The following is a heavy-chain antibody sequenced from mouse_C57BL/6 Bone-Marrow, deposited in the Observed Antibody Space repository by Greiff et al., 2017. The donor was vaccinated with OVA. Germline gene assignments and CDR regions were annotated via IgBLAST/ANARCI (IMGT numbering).Heavy chain of an antibody. CDR3: ARNWGYYSNSFDY. V-gene: IGHV2-9-1*01. Sequence: QVQLQQSGPGLVAPSQSLSITCTVSGFSLTSYAISWVRQPPGKGLEWLGVIWTGGGTNYNSALKSRLSISKDNSKSQVFLKMNSLQTDDTARYYCARNWGYYSNSFDYWGQGTTLTVSS. CDR2: IWTGGGT. CDR1: GFSLTSYA. D-gene: IGHD2-5*01. J-gene: IGHJ2*01.